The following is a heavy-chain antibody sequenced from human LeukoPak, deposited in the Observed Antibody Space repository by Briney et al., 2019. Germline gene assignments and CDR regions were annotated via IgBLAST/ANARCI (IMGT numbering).Heavy chain of an antibody. CDR3: ARHSRSSGWSDY. CDR1: DGSISSYY. D-gene: IGHD6-19*01. J-gene: IGHJ4*02. CDR2: IYYSGST. Sequence: SETLSLTCTVSDGSISSYYWSWIRQPPGKGLEWIGYIYYSGSTNYNPSLKSRVTISVDTSKNQFSLKLSSVTAADTAVYYCARHSRSSGWSDYWGQGTLVTVSS. V-gene: IGHV4-59*08.